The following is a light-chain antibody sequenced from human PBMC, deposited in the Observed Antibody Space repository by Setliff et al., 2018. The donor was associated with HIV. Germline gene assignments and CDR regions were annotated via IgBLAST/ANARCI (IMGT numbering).Light chain of an antibody. CDR2: DVT. CDR1: SNDVGSYNY. J-gene: IGLJ1*01. CDR3: NSYTSTTFDV. V-gene: IGLV2-14*03. Sequence: QSALAQPASVSGAPGQSITISCTGASNDVGSYNYVSWYQQHPGKAPKLMIYDVTNRPSGVSDRFSGSKSGNTASLTISGLQAEDEADYYCNSYTSTTFDVFGSGTKVTVL.